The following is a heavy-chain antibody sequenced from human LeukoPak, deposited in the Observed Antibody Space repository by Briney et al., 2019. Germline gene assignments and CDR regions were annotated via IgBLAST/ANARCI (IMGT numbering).Heavy chain of an antibody. CDR1: GGSISSCY. CDR2: IYYSGST. CDR3: ARDRRSVVVPTGSYYYYGMDV. V-gene: IGHV4-59*01. J-gene: IGHJ6*02. Sequence: SETLSLTCTVSGGSISSCYWSWIRQPPGKGLEWIGYIYYSGSTNYNPSLKSRVTISVDTSKNQFSLKLSSVTAADTAVYYCARDRRSVVVPTGSYYYYGMDVWGQGTTVTVSS. D-gene: IGHD2-2*01.